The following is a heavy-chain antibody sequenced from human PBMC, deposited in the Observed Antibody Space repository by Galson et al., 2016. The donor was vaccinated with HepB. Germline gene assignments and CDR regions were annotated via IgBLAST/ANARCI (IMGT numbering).Heavy chain of an antibody. CDR1: GYTFTTYT. CDR3: ARDPSVRLLRHFDL. D-gene: IGHD1-1*01. V-gene: IGHV7-4-1*02. J-gene: IGHJ2*01. CDR2: INTNTGNP. Sequence: SVKVSCKASGYTFTTYTMNWVRQAPGQGLEWMGWINTNTGNPTYAQGFTGRFVFSLDTSVSTAYLQISSLKAEDTAVYYCARDPSVRLLRHFDLWGCGTLVTVSS.